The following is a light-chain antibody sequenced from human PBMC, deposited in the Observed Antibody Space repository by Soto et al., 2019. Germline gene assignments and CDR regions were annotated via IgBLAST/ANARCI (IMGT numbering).Light chain of an antibody. CDR2: DAS. V-gene: IGKV3-15*01. CDR3: QQYNNWPRT. J-gene: IGKJ1*01. CDR1: QSVSST. Sequence: EIVMTQSPATLSVSPGERATLSCRASQSVSSTLAWYQQKPGQAPRLLIYDASTRATGIPARFSGSGSGTEFTLTISSLQSEDFAVYYCQQYNNWPRTFGQGTQVETK.